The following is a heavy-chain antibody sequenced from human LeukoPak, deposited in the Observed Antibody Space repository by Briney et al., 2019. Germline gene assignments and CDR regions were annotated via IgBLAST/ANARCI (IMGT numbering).Heavy chain of an antibody. V-gene: IGHV3-66*01. CDR2: IYSGGST. J-gene: IGHJ4*02. CDR3: ARDLYGSGRSGY. Sequence: GGSLRLSCAASGFTLSSNYMSWVRQAPGKGLEWVAVIYSGGSTYYADSVKGRFTISRDNSKNTLYLQMNSLRAEDTAVYYCARDLYGSGRSGYWGQGTLVAVSS. CDR1: GFTLSSNY. D-gene: IGHD3-10*01.